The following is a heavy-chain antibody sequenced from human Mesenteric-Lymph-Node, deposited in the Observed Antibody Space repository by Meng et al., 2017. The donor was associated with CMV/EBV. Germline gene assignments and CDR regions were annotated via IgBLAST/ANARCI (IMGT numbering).Heavy chain of an antibody. CDR2: IYHSGST. V-gene: IGHV4-38-2*02. J-gene: IGHJ4*02. CDR1: GYSISSGYY. CDR3: ARGFTANRTSLLFDY. D-gene: IGHD1-14*01. Sequence: SETLSLTCTVSGYSISSGYYWGWIRQPPGKGLEWIGSIYHSGSTYYNPSLKSRVTISVDTSKNQFSLKLSSVTAADTALYYCARGFTANRTSLLFDYWGQGALVTVSS.